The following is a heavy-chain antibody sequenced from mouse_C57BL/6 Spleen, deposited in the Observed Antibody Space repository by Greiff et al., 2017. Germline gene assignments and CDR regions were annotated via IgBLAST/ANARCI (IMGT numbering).Heavy chain of an antibody. J-gene: IGHJ2*01. V-gene: IGHV1-53*01. Sequence: VQLQQPGTELVKPGASVKLSCKASGYTFTSYWMHWVKQRPGQGLEWIGNINPSNGGTTYNEKFKSKATLTVDKSSSTAYMQLSSLTSENSAVYYCARDVNWPYYFDYWGQGTTLTVSS. CDR2: INPSNGGT. CDR3: ARDVNWPYYFDY. D-gene: IGHD4-1*01. CDR1: GYTFTSYW.